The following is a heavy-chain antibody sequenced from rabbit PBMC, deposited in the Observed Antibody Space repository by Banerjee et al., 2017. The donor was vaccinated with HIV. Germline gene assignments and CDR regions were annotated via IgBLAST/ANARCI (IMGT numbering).Heavy chain of an antibody. CDR3: ARHPDGGAAGAGFVNL. Sequence: QSLEESGGDLVKPGASLTLTCTASGFSFSSSDYMCWVRQAPGKGLEWIACICAGDGSTYYASWAKGRFTISETSSTTVTLQMTSLTAADTATYFCARHPDGGAAGAGFVNLWGPGTLVTVS. CDR2: ICAGDGST. D-gene: IGHD3-1*01. J-gene: IGHJ4*01. CDR1: GFSFSSSDY. V-gene: IGHV1S40*01.